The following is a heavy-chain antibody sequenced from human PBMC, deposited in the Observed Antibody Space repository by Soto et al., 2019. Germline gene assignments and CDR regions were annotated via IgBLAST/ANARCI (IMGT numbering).Heavy chain of an antibody. D-gene: IGHD3-16*01. CDR1: GSISTYY. Sequence: SETLSLTCTVGSISTYYWNWIRQSPGKGLEWIGYIYYIGRTNYNPSLKSRVTISVDTSKNQFSLKLNSVTAADTAVYYCARSSVGESRFDYWGQGTLVTVSS. J-gene: IGHJ4*02. CDR3: ARSSVGESRFDY. V-gene: IGHV4-59*01. CDR2: IYYIGRT.